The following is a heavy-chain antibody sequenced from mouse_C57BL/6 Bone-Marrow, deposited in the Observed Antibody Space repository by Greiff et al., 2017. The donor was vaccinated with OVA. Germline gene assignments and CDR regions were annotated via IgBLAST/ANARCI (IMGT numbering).Heavy chain of an antibody. D-gene: IGHD1-1*01. CDR3: SEDSAVYYCAWGDGSRKWYFDV. Sequence: VQLQQSGPELARPWASVKISCQAFYTFSRRVHFAIRDTNYWMQWVKQRPGQGLEWIGAIYPGNGDTSYNQKFKGKATLTADKSSSTAYMQLSSLTSEDSAVYYCAWGDGSRKWYFDVWGTGTTVTVSS. CDR1: YTFSRRVH. V-gene: IGHV1-87*01. CDR2: GQGLEWIG. J-gene: IGHJ1*03.